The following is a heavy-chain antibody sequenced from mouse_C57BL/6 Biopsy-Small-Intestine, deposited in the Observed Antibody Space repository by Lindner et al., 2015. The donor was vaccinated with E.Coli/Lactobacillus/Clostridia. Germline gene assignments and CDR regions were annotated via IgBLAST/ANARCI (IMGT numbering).Heavy chain of an antibody. CDR3: ARTGGFAY. Sequence: VQLQESGGGLVKPGGSLKLSCAASGFTFSDYGMHWVRQAPEKGLDWVAYISGGSSTIYYADTVKGRFTISRDNAKNTLFLQMTSLRSEDTAMYYCARTGGFAYWGQGTLVTVSA. CDR1: GFTFSDYG. CDR2: ISGGSSTI. J-gene: IGHJ3*01. V-gene: IGHV5-17*01.